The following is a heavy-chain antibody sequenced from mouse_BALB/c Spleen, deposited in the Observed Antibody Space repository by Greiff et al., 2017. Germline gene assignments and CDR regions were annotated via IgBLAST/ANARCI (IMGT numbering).Heavy chain of an antibody. V-gene: IGHV5-17*02. CDR1: GFTFSSFG. CDR3: ASQSGAMDY. J-gene: IGHJ4*01. CDR2: ISSGSGTI. D-gene: IGHD6-2*01. Sequence: EVKVVESGGGLVQPGGSRKLSCAASGFTFSSFGMHWVRQAPEKGLEWVAYISSGSGTIYYAATVKGRFTISRDNPKNTLFLQMTSLRSEDTAMYYCASQSGAMDYWGQGTSVTVSS.